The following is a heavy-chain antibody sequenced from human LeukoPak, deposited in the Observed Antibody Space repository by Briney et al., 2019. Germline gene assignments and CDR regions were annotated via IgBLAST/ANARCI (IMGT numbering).Heavy chain of an antibody. V-gene: IGHV3-30*04. CDR2: ISYDGSNK. J-gene: IGHJ4*02. CDR3: AKHYYGSGSYYREETDY. CDR1: GFTFSSYA. Sequence: PGRSLRLSCAASGFTFSSYAMHWVRQAPGKGLEWVAVISYDGSNKYYADSVKGRFTISRDNSKNTLYLQMNSLRAEDTAVYYCAKHYYGSGSYYREETDYWGQGTLVTVSS. D-gene: IGHD3-10*01.